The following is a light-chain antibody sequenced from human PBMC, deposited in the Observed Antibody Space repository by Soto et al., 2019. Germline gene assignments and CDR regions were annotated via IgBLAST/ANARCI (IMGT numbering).Light chain of an antibody. V-gene: IGKV3-15*01. CDR2: GGS. Sequence: ILMKQSPLTLLESPVARAAPAVMASQRVGSELAWYQQKPGRAPKLLIFGGSSMATGVPSRFSGSVSGTDFTLTITSLEPDDFAEYYCQQYDYSEKIVGQGARLDIK. CDR3: QQYDYSEKI. CDR1: QRVGSE. J-gene: IGKJ5*01.